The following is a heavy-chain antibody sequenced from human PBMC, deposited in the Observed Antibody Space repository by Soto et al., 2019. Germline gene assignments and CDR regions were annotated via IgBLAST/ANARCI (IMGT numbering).Heavy chain of an antibody. CDR2: ISYDGSNN. Sequence: QVQLVESGGGVVQPGRSLRLSCAASGFTFSSYAMHWVRQAPGKGLEWVAVISYDGSNNYYADSVKGRFTISRDNSKNTMYLPMNSLRAADTPVYYCAREMGIAVAGIDYWGQGTLVTVSS. CDR1: GFTFSSYA. D-gene: IGHD6-19*01. J-gene: IGHJ4*02. V-gene: IGHV3-30-3*01. CDR3: AREMGIAVAGIDY.